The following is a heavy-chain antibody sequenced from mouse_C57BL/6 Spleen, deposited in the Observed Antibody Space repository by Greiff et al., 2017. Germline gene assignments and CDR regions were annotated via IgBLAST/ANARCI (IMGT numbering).Heavy chain of an antibody. D-gene: IGHD3-3*01. CDR1: GFSLTSYG. Sequence: QVQLQQSGPGLVQPSQSLSITCTVSGFSLTSYGVHWVRQAPGKGLEWLGVIWSGGSTDYNAALISRLSISKDNSKSQVFLKMNSLQADDTAIYYCAREGVYYFGYWGQGTTLTVSS. CDR3: AREGVYYFGY. CDR2: IWSGGST. J-gene: IGHJ2*01. V-gene: IGHV2-2*01.